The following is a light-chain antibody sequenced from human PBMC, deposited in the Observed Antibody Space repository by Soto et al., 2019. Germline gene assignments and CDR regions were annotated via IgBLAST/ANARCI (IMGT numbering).Light chain of an antibody. CDR2: AAS. CDR1: QSISSY. CDR3: PLTYTTAPSA. Sequence: DSQVNRSRLTVSASVGDRFTVTCRASQSISSYLNWYQQKPGKAPKLLIYAASSLQSGVPSRFSGSGSGTDFTLNNSGLQPGHSASYYCPLTYTTAPSALGQGTRLEIK. V-gene: IGKV1-39*01. J-gene: IGKJ5*01.